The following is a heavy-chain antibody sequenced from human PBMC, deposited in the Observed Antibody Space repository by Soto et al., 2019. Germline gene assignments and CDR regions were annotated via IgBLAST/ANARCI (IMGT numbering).Heavy chain of an antibody. CDR2: VIPIFGKA. V-gene: IGHV1-69*13. CDR3: AGLSGYRYGVDY. J-gene: IGHJ4*02. CDR1: GGTFSSYA. Sequence: ASVKVSCKASGGTFSSYAISWVRQAPGQGLEWMGGVIPIFGKANYAQKFQGRVTITADESPSTAYMELSSLRSEDTAVYYCAGLSGYRYGVDYWGQGTLVTVSS. D-gene: IGHD5-18*01.